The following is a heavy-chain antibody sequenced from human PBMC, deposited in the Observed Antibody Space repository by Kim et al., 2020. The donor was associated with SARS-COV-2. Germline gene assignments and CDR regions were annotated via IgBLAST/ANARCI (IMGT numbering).Heavy chain of an antibody. D-gene: IGHD3-10*01. J-gene: IGHJ4*02. V-gene: IGHV3-49*04. CDR3: TSKYYYGSGSYSYYFDY. Sequence: GGSLRLSCTASGFTFGDYAMSWVRQAPGKGLGWVGFIRSKAYGGTTEYAASVKGRFTISRDDSKSIAYLQMNSLKTEDTAVYYCTSKYYYGSGSYSYYFDYWGQGTLVTVSS. CDR1: GFTFGDYA. CDR2: IRSKAYGGTT.